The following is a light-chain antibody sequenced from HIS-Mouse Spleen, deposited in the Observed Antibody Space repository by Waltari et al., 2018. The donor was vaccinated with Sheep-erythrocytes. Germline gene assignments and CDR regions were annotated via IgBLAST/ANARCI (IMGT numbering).Light chain of an antibody. CDR1: SSDVGGYNY. J-gene: IGLJ2*01. CDR2: EVS. Sequence: QSALTQPPSASGSPVPSVTIPCTGTSSDVGGYNYDSWYQQHPGKAPKLMVYEVSKRPSGVPDRFSGSKSGNTASLTVSGLQAMDEADYYCQAWDSSTAVFGGGTKLTVL. CDR3: QAWDSSTAV. V-gene: IGLV2-8*01.